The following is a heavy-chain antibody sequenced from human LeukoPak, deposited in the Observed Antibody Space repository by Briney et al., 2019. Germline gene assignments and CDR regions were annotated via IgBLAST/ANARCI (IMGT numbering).Heavy chain of an antibody. D-gene: IGHD4-23*01. J-gene: IGHJ4*02. CDR2: ITGNGGTT. V-gene: IGHV3-23*01. Sequence: GGTLRLSCAASGFTFRSNGLSWVRQAPGKGLEWVSTITGNGGTTYYADSVKGRFTISRGNSKNTVYLQMNSLRAEDTAVYYCARRAGGYSHPHDYWGQGTLVTVSS. CDR1: GFTFRSNG. CDR3: ARRAGGYSHPHDY.